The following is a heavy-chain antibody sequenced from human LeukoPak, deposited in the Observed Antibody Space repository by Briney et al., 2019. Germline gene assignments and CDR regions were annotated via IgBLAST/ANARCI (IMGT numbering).Heavy chain of an antibody. CDR3: ARDVHGDYGSGWFDP. CDR1: GGTFNNSA. J-gene: IGHJ5*02. Sequence: SAKISCKTSGGTFNNSAISWLRQAPGQGLEWLGGIMPLFGTAGYAQKFQGSVPSTKDESTRTVYLELPRLTSDDTAVYYCARDVHGDYGSGWFDPWGQGTLVSVSS. V-gene: IGHV1-69*05. D-gene: IGHD4-17*01. CDR2: IMPLFGTA.